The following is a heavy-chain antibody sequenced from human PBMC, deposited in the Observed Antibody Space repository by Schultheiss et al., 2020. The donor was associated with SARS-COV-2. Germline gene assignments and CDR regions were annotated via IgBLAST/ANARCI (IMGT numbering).Heavy chain of an antibody. V-gene: IGHV1-18*01. Sequence: ASVKVSCKASGYIFTNYGLSWVRQAPGQGLEWMGWISVVDGNTHYAQNFQGRLTMTRDTSMNTAYMELRSLRSDDTATYYCARDHGDYENYYYGMDVWGQGTTVTVSS. CDR3: ARDHGDYENYYYGMDV. J-gene: IGHJ6*02. CDR1: GYIFTNYG. D-gene: IGHD4-17*01. CDR2: ISVVDGNT.